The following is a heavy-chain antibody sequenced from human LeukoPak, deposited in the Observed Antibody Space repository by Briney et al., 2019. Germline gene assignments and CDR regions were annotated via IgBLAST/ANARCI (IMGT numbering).Heavy chain of an antibody. CDR3: AKVAAYSSGWYDS. Sequence: GGSLRLSCAASGFTFDDYAMHWVRHVPGKGLDWVAGISWNSGIIVYADSVKGRFTISRDSAKNSLYLQMNSLRPEDTALYYCAKVAAYSSGWYDSWGQGTLVTVSS. CDR1: GFTFDDYA. CDR2: ISWNSGII. D-gene: IGHD6-19*01. V-gene: IGHV3-9*01. J-gene: IGHJ5*01.